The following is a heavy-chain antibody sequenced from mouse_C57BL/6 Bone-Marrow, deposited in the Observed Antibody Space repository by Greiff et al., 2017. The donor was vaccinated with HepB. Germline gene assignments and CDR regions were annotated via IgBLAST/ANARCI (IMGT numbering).Heavy chain of an antibody. Sequence: VQLVESGAELVRPGASVTLSCKASGYTFTDYEMHWVKQTPVHGLEWIGAIDPETGGTAYNQKFKGKAILTADKSSSTAYMELRSLTSEDSAVYYCTRCYAGYWGQGTTLTVSS. CDR1: GYTFTDYE. J-gene: IGHJ2*01. CDR3: TRCYAGY. D-gene: IGHD6-5*01. V-gene: IGHV1-15*01. CDR2: IDPETGGT.